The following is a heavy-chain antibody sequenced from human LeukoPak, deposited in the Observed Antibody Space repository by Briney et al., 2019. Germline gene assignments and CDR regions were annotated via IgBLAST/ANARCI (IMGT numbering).Heavy chain of an antibody. CDR2: IWYDGSNK. J-gene: IGHJ4*02. Sequence: GGALRLSCAASGFTFNSFGMHWVRQGPGKGLEGVAVIWYDGSNKYYADSVKGRFTISRENSKNTLYLQMNSLRAEDTAVYYCAREAVAGTDLFDYWGQGTLVTVSS. D-gene: IGHD6-19*01. CDR3: AREAVAGTDLFDY. CDR1: GFTFNSFG. V-gene: IGHV3-33*08.